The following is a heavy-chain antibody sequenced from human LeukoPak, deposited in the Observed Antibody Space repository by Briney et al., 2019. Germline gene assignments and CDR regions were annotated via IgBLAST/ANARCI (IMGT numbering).Heavy chain of an antibody. CDR3: ARETYSSGWYSDY. CDR1: GFTFSSYW. J-gene: IGHJ4*02. V-gene: IGHV3-74*01. D-gene: IGHD6-19*01. CDR2: TNTDGSTT. Sequence: GGSLRLSCAASGFTFSSYWMHWVRQAPGKGLVWVSRTNTDGSTTTYADSVKGRFTISRDNAKNTLYLQMNSLRAEDTAVYYCARETYSSGWYSDYWGQGTLVTVSS.